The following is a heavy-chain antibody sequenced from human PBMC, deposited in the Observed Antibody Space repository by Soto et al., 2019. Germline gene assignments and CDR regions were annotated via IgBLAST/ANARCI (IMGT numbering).Heavy chain of an antibody. Sequence: GESLKISCKGSGYSFTSYWISWVRQMPGKGLEWMGRIDPSDSYTNYSPFFQGQVTISADKSISTAYLQWSSLKASDTAMYYCARHNRYSSTWFEGWFDPWGQGTLVTVSS. J-gene: IGHJ5*02. D-gene: IGHD6-13*01. CDR3: ARHNRYSSTWFEGWFDP. V-gene: IGHV5-10-1*04. CDR1: GYSFTSYW. CDR2: IDPSDSYT.